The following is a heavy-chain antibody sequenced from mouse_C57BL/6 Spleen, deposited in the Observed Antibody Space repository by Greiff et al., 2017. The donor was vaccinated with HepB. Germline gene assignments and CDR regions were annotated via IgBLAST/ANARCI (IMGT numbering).Heavy chain of an antibody. Sequence: QVHVKQSGPELVKPGASVKISCKASGYSFTSYYIHWVKQRPGQGLEWIGWIYPGSGNTKYNEKFKGKATLTADTSSSTAYMQLSSLTSEDSAVYYCASITTVVASYAMDYWGQGTSVTVSS. J-gene: IGHJ4*01. CDR3: ASITTVVASYAMDY. D-gene: IGHD1-1*01. CDR2: IYPGSGNT. V-gene: IGHV1-66*01. CDR1: GYSFTSYY.